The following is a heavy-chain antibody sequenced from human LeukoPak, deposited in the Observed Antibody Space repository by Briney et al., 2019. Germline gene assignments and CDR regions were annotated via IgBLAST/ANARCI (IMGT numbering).Heavy chain of an antibody. J-gene: IGHJ3*02. CDR3: ARELADAFDI. CDR2: MNPNSGNT. V-gene: IGHV1-8*02. D-gene: IGHD1-1*01. CDR1: GYTFTGYY. Sequence: ASVKVSCKASGYTFTGYYMHWVRQATGQGLEWMGWMNPNSGNTGYAQKFQGRVTMTRNTSISTACMELSSLRSEDTAVYYCARELADAFDIWGQGTMVTVSS.